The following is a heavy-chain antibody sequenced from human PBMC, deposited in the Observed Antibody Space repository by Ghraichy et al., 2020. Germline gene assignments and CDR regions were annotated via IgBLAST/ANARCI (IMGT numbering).Heavy chain of an antibody. CDR1: GFTFTSYA. D-gene: IGHD1-14*01. Sequence: GGSLRLSCAASGFTFTSYAMSWVRQAPGKGLEWVAAISASGGNTNYADSVKGRFTISRDNSKNTLYLQVSSLRAEDTAVYYCAKLAGDNQSKHHNYFDHWGQGTLVTVSS. J-gene: IGHJ4*02. CDR2: ISASGGNT. V-gene: IGHV3-23*01. CDR3: AKLAGDNQSKHHNYFDH.